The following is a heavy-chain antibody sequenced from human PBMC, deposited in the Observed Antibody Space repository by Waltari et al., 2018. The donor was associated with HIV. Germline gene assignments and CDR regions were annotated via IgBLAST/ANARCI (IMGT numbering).Heavy chain of an antibody. CDR3: AKDIRYSRGDYYYYGMDV. CDR2: FSWNSGSL. D-gene: IGHD3-9*01. J-gene: IGHJ6*02. V-gene: IGHV3-9*01. Sequence: EVQLVESGGGLVQPGRSLRLSCAASGFTFGDFAMHWVRQAPGKGLGWGLIFSWNSGSLGYAYSVKGRFTISRDNAKNSLDLQMNSLGAEDTALYFCAKDIRYSRGDYYYYGMDVWGQGTTVTVSS. CDR1: GFTFGDFA.